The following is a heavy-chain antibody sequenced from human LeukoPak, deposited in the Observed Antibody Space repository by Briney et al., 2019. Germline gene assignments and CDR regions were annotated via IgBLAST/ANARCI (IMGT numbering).Heavy chain of an antibody. D-gene: IGHD1-26*01. J-gene: IGHJ3*02. V-gene: IGHV3-9*03. Sequence: PGRSLRLSCGASGFTFDNYAMHWVRQAPGKGLEWVSGINWSGGNIGYADSVKGRFTISRDNAKNSLYLQMNSLRVDDMAFYYCTRDRSGSYIGGSFHIWGQGTMVTVSS. CDR2: INWSGGNI. CDR3: TRDRSGSYIGGSFHI. CDR1: GFTFDNYA.